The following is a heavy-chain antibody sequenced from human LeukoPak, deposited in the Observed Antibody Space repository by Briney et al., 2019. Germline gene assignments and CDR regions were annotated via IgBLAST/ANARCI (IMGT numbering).Heavy chain of an antibody. Sequence: SVKVSCKASGGTFSSYAISWVRQAPGQGLEWMGGIIPIFGTANYGQKFQGRVTMTRDTSISTAYMELSRLRSDDTAVYYCARESSGWYSRWGQGSLVTVSS. CDR1: GGTFSSYA. D-gene: IGHD6-19*01. J-gene: IGHJ4*02. CDR2: IIPIFGTA. V-gene: IGHV1-69*05. CDR3: ARESSGWYSR.